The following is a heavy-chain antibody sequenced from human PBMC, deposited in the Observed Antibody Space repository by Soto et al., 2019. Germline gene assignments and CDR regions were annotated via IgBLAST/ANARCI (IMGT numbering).Heavy chain of an antibody. V-gene: IGHV4-31*03. CDR1: GGSISSGGYY. CDR3: ARDGGNWHAFDY. Sequence: QVQLQESGPGLVKPSQTLSLTCTVSGGSISSGGYYWRWIRQHPGRGLEWIGYIYYSGSTYYNPSLKSGVTISVDTSKNQFALKLSSVTAADTAVYYCARDGGNWHAFDYWGQGTLVTVSS. CDR2: IYYSGST. D-gene: IGHD1-20*01. J-gene: IGHJ4*02.